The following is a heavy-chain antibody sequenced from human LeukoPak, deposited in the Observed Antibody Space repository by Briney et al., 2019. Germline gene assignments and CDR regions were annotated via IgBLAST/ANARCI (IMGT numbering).Heavy chain of an antibody. CDR1: GYTFTGYY. CDR2: INPNSGGT. D-gene: IGHD6-19*01. CDR3: AREAYSSGWYYFDY. J-gene: IGHJ4*02. V-gene: IGHV1-2*02. Sequence: ASVKVSCKASGYTFTGYYMHWVRQAPGQGLEWMGWINPNSGGTNYAQKPQGRVTMTTDTSTSTAYMELRSLRSDDTAVYYCAREAYSSGWYYFDYWGQGTLVTVSS.